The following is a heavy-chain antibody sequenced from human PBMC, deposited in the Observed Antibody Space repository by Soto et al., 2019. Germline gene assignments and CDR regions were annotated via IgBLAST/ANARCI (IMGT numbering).Heavy chain of an antibody. CDR3: ARNMDYYYGRGSGNGHGV. D-gene: IGHD3-10*02. CDR1: GYTFTAYH. V-gene: IGHV1-2*02. J-gene: IGHJ6*02. CDR2: INPKFGDT. Sequence: QVQLVQSGAEVKEPGDPVRVSCEASGYTFTAYHIHWVRQAPGQGLEWMGWINPKFGDTTYAQDFQGRVSMTRDMSISTVYMELSRLTSDDTAIYYCARNMDYYYGRGSGNGHGVWGQGTTVTVFS.